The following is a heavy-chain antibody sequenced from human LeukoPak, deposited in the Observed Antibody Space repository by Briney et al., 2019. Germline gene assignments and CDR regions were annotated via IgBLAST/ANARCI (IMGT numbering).Heavy chain of an antibody. CDR1: GGSVMSGTYH. V-gene: IGHV4-39*07. Sequence: SETLSLTCSVSGGSVMSGTYHWGWIRQPPGKGLEWIGSVYFDGGTHYNPSLQSRVTISVDTSKNKFSLRLSSVTAADTALYYCARDHYYDGRGRFDPWGQGTLVTVSS. J-gene: IGHJ5*02. D-gene: IGHD3-16*01. CDR3: ARDHYYDGRGRFDP. CDR2: VYFDGGT.